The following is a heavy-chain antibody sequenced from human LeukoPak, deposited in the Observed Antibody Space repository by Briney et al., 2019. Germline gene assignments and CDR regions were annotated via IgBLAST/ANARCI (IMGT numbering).Heavy chain of an antibody. V-gene: IGHV2-70*11. CDR1: GFSLSTSGMC. Sequence: SGPALVKPTQTLTLTCTFSGFSLSTSGMCVSWIRQPPGKALEWLARIDWDDDKYYSTSLKTRLTISKDTSKNQVVLTRTNMDPVDTATYYCARMSGELLQSFDIWGQGTMVTVSS. D-gene: IGHD1-26*01. J-gene: IGHJ3*02. CDR3: ARMSGELLQSFDI. CDR2: IDWDDDK.